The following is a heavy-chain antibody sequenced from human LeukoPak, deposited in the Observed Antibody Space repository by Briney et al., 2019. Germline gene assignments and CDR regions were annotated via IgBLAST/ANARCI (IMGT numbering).Heavy chain of an antibody. J-gene: IGHJ4*02. CDR2: INHSGST. CDR1: GGSFSGYY. CDR3: ARGHTGATPFDY. D-gene: IGHD1-26*01. Sequence: SETLSLTCAVYGGSFSGYYWSWIRQPPGKGLEWTGEINHSGSTNYNPSLKSRGTISVDTSKNQFSLKLSSVTAADTAVYYCARGHTGATPFDYWGQGTLVTVS. V-gene: IGHV4-34*01.